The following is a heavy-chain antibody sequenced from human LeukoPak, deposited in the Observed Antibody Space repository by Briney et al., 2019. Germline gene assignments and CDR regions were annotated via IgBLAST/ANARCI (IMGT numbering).Heavy chain of an antibody. V-gene: IGHV1-46*01. CDR1: GYTFTSYY. J-gene: IGHJ6*03. D-gene: IGHD2/OR15-2a*01. CDR2: INPSGGST. Sequence: GASVKVSCKASGYTFTSYYMHWVRQAPGQGLEWMGIINPSGGSTSYAQKFQGRVTMTRNTSISTAYMELSSLRSEDTAVYYCAREGSEVPDENDMDVWGKGTTVTVSS. CDR3: AREGSEVPDENDMDV.